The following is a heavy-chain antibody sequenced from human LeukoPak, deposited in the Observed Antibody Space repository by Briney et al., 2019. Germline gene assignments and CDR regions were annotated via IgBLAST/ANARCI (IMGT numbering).Heavy chain of an antibody. CDR2: INPNSGDI. CDR3: AREWAAPGSWGDYFDY. V-gene: IGHV1-2*02. CDR1: GYTFTGYY. J-gene: IGHJ4*02. Sequence: GASVKVSCKASGYTFTGYYIHWVRQAPGQGLEWMGWINPNSGDINYAQKFQGRVTMTRDTSITTAYMELSRLTSDDTAVYYCAREWAAPGSWGDYFDYWGQGTLVTVSS. D-gene: IGHD6-13*01.